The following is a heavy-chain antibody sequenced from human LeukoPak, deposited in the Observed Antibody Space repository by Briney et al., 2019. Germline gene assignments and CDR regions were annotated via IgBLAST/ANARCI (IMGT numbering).Heavy chain of an antibody. CDR1: GGSISSGSYY. CDR2: IYTSGST. D-gene: IGHD6-19*01. CDR3: ARAVGQWLVRSWFDP. V-gene: IGHV4-61*02. J-gene: IGHJ5*02. Sequence: PSQTLSLTCTVSGGSISSGSYYWSWIRQPAGKGPEWIGRIYTSGSTNYNPSLKSRVTISVDTSKNQFSLKLSSVTAADTAVYYCARAVGQWLVRSWFDPWGQGTLVTVSS.